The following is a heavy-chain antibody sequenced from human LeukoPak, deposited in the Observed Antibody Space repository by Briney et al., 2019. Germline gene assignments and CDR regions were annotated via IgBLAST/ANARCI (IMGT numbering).Heavy chain of an antibody. CDR2: ISSYNGHT. Sequence: ASVKVSCKASGYTFTNYGFSWVRQAPGQGLEWMGWISSYNGHTNYAQSLQGRVTMTTDTSTSTAYMELRSLRSDDTAVYYCARDWDIIVEPTARGDYWGQGTLVTVSS. D-gene: IGHD2-2*01. CDR3: ARDWDIIVEPTARGDY. J-gene: IGHJ4*02. CDR1: GYTFTNYG. V-gene: IGHV1-18*01.